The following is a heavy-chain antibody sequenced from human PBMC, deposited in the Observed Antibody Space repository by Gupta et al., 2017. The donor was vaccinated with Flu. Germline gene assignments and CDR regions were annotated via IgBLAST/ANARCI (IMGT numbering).Heavy chain of an antibody. D-gene: IGHD3-22*01. CDR3: TRSVEDYSDSSAYYFVPTDY. Sequence: EVQLVESGGGLVQPGGSLKLSCAASGFTFSGSAMHWDRQASGKGLEWVGRIRSKFNSYATAYAASVKGRFIISRDDSKNTAYLQMDSLTVEDTAVYYCTRSVEDYSDSSAYYFVPTDYWGQGTLVTVSS. CDR2: IRSKFNSYAT. CDR1: GFTFSGSA. V-gene: IGHV3-73*02. J-gene: IGHJ4*02.